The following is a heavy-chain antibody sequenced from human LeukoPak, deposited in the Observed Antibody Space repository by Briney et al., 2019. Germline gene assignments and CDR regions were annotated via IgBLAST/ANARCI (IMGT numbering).Heavy chain of an antibody. CDR2: ISGSGGST. CDR1: GFTFSSYA. J-gene: IGHJ4*02. Sequence: PGGSLRLSCAVSGFTFSSYAMSWVRQAPGKGLEWVSAISGSGGSTYYADSVKGRFTIPRDNSKNTLYLQMNSLRAEDTAVYYCAKIGVTIFAPIGYWGQGTLVTVSS. V-gene: IGHV3-23*01. CDR3: AKIGVTIFAPIGY. D-gene: IGHD3-3*01.